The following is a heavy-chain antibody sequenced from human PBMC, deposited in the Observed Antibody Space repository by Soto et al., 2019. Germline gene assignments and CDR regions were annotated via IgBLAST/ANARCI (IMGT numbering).Heavy chain of an antibody. CDR3: AKGGDPYYFDY. Sequence: QVQLVESGGGVVQPGRSLRLSCAASGFTFSSYGMHWVRQAPGKGLEWVAVISYDGSNKYYADSVKGRFTISRDNSKNTLYLQMNSLRAEDTAVYYCAKGGDPYYFDYWGQGTLVTVSS. CDR1: GFTFSSYG. CDR2: ISYDGSNK. D-gene: IGHD3-16*01. V-gene: IGHV3-30*18. J-gene: IGHJ4*02.